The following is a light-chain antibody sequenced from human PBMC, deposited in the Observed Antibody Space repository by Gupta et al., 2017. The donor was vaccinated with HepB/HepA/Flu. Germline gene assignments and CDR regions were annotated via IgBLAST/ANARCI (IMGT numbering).Light chain of an antibody. CDR1: QSLSSS. Sequence: EILMTQSPATLSVSPEERATLSCRASQSLSSSLAWYQQKPGQAPRLLIYGASTTATGIPARFSGSGSGTEFTLTISSLQSEDFAVYYCQQYKNWPLTFGGGTKVEIK. CDR2: GAS. V-gene: IGKV3-15*01. CDR3: QQYKNWPLT. J-gene: IGKJ4*01.